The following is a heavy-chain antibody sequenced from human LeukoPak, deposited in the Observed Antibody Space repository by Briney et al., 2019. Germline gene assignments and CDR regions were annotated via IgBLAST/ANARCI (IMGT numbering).Heavy chain of an antibody. CDR2: ISYDGTDK. CDR3: AKDSYGMDF. Sequence: GGSLRLSCAASGFTFSLYGMHWVRQAPGKGLEWVAVISYDGTDKYYGDSVKGRFTISRDNSKNTLYLQMNSLRAEDTAVYFCAKDSYGMDFWGQGTTVNVSS. CDR1: GFTFSLYG. J-gene: IGHJ6*02. V-gene: IGHV3-30*18.